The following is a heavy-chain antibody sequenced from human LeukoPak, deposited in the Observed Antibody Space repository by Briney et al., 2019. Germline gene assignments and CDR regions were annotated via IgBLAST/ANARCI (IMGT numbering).Heavy chain of an antibody. Sequence: SETLSLTCAIYGGSFSGYYWSWIRQPPGKGLEWIGEINHSGSTNYNPSLESRVTISVDTSKNQFSLKLSSVTAADTAVYYCARAPSTSLGNDYWGQGTLVTVSS. CDR3: ARAPSTSLGNDY. D-gene: IGHD2-2*01. CDR1: GGSFSGYY. J-gene: IGHJ4*02. V-gene: IGHV4-34*01. CDR2: INHSGST.